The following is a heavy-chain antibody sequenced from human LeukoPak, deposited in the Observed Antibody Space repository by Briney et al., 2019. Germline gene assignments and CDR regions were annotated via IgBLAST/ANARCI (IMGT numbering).Heavy chain of an antibody. D-gene: IGHD3-9*01. CDR3: AKAPYFDILTGYRSYFDY. V-gene: IGHV3-23*01. CDR1: GFTFSNYA. Sequence: GGSLRLSCAASGFTFSNYAMSWVRQAPGKGLEWVSSISGSGDSTYYADSVKGRFTISRDSSKYTLYLQMNSLRAEDTAVYYCAKAPYFDILTGYRSYFDYWGQGTLVTVSS. J-gene: IGHJ4*02. CDR2: ISGSGDST.